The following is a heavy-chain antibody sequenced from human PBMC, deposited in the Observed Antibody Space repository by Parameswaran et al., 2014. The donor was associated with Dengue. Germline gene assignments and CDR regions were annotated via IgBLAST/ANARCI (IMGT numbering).Heavy chain of an antibody. CDR2: INSDGSST. D-gene: IGHD4-17*01. V-gene: IGHV3-74*01. Sequence: WIRQPPGKGLVWVSRINSDGSSTSYADSVKGRFTISRDNAKNTLYLQMNSLRAEDTAVYYCARDTGLDYGDYVEGTGYFDYWGQGTLVTVSS. J-gene: IGHJ4*02. CDR3: ARDTGLDYGDYVEGTGYFDY.